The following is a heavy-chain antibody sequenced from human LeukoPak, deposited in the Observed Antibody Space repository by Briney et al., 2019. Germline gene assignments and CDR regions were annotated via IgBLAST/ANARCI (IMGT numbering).Heavy chain of an antibody. CDR3: ARESGGHCSSTSCYAFDI. Sequence: PSQTLSLTCTVSGGSISSGDYYWSWIRQPPGKGLEWIGYIYYSGSTYYNPSLKSRVTISVDTSKNQFSLKLSSVTAADTAVYYCARESGGHCSSTSCYAFDIWGQGTMVTVSS. D-gene: IGHD2-2*01. CDR2: IYYSGST. CDR1: GGSISSGDYY. V-gene: IGHV4-30-4*08. J-gene: IGHJ3*02.